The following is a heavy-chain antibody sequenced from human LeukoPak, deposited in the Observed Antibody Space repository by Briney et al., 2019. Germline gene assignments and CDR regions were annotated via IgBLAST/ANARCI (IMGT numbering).Heavy chain of an antibody. CDR3: ARVNNYDMLSSFDY. CDR2: FDPEDGET. D-gene: IGHD3-9*01. Sequence: ASVKVSCKVSGYTLTELSMHWVRQAPGKGLEWMGGFDPEDGETIYAQKFQGRVTMTEDTSTDTAYMELSSLRSEDTAMYYCARVNNYDMLSSFDYWGQGTLVTVSS. V-gene: IGHV1-24*01. J-gene: IGHJ4*02. CDR1: GYTLTELS.